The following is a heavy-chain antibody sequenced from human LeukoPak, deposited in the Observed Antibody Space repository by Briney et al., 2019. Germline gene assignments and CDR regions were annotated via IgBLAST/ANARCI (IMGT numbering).Heavy chain of an antibody. CDR3: ARGYSYGLNFGY. J-gene: IGHJ4*02. D-gene: IGHD5-18*01. V-gene: IGHV4-59*01. CDR2: IYYSGST. CDR1: GGSISSYY. Sequence: SETLSLTCTVSGGSISSYYWSWIRQPPGKGLEWIGYIYYSGSTNYNPSLKSRVTISVDTSKNQFSLKLSPVTAADTAVYYCARGYSYGLNFGYWGQGTLVTVSS.